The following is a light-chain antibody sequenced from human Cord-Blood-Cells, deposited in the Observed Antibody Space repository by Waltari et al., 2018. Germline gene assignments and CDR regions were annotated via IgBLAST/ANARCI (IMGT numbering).Light chain of an antibody. V-gene: IGLV2-23*01. CDR1: SSDVGSYNL. CDR2: KGS. J-gene: IGLJ1*01. Sequence: QSALTQPASVSGSPGQSITISCTGPSSDVGSYNLVSWYQQHPGKAPKLMIYKGSKRPSGVSNRFSGSKSGNTASLTISGLQAEDEADYYCCSYAGSSTYVFGTGTKVTVL. CDR3: CSYAGSSTYV.